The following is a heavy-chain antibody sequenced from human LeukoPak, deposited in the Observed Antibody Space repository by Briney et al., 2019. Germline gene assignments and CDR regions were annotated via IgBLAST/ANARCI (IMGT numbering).Heavy chain of an antibody. CDR3: ANRGGGGIGMGILGSYDF. Sequence: SVKVSCKAAGGTFSSNAISWVRQAPGQGPEWMGGIIPIFGTPNYAHNFQDRVTITADESTSTAYMELSALRSEDTAVYYCANRGGGGIGMGILGSYDFWGQGTLVTVSS. CDR2: IIPIFGTP. V-gene: IGHV1-69*01. CDR1: GGTFSSNA. D-gene: IGHD6-13*01. J-gene: IGHJ4*02.